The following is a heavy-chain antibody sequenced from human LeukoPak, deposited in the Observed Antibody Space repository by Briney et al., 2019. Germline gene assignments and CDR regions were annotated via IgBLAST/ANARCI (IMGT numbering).Heavy chain of an antibody. CDR3: AKDHSYDKYYFDY. V-gene: IGHV3-30*02. Sequence: PGESLRLSCAASGFTFSSYGMHWVRQAPGKGLEWVAFIRYDGSNKYYADSVKGRFTISRDNSKNTLYLQMNSLRAEDTAVYYCAKDHSYDKYYFDYWGQGTLVTVSS. CDR2: IRYDGSNK. J-gene: IGHJ4*02. D-gene: IGHD3-3*01. CDR1: GFTFSSYG.